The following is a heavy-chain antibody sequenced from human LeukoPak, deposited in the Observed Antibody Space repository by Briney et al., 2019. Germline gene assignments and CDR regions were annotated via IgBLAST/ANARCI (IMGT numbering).Heavy chain of an antibody. V-gene: IGHV4-59*01. D-gene: IGHD3-10*01. J-gene: IGHJ5*02. CDR1: GGSISSYY. CDR3: ARGGYYGSGNDFRFDP. CDR2: IHYTRST. Sequence: SETLSLTCTVSGGSISSYYWSWIRQPPGKGLGCIGYIHYTRSTNYNASLKSRVTISVDTSKNQFSLKLNSVTAADTAVYYCARGGYYGSGNDFRFDPWGQGTLVTVSS.